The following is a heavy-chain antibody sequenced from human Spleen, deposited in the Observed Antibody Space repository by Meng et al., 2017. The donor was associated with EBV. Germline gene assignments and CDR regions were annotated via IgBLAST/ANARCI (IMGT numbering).Heavy chain of an antibody. D-gene: IGHD6-6*01. CDR1: GGTLRSHV. J-gene: IGHJ4*02. V-gene: IGHV1-69*01. Sequence: QVALVQSGGEVKKPGSSVKVSCKTSGGTLRSHVVSWVRQAPGQGLEWMGGLIGRSGTANIAPKFQGRVTLTADESKSTGYMELSSLRSDDTAMYYCAREVGSSRDYWGQGTLVTVSS. CDR2: LIGRSGTA. CDR3: AREVGSSRDY.